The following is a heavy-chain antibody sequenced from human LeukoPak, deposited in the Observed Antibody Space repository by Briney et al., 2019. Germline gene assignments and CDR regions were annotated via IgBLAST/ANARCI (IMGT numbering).Heavy chain of an antibody. V-gene: IGHV3-30*02. CDR2: IRYDGSNE. J-gene: IGHJ4*02. D-gene: IGHD2-2*01. CDR3: ARGRCSSTSCFFDY. Sequence: GGSLRLSCAASGSTFSNFGMHWVRQAPGKGLEWVAFIRYDGSNEYYADSVKGRFTISRDNAKNSLYLQMNSLRAEDTAVYYCARGRCSSTSCFFDYWSQGTLVTVSS. CDR1: GSTFSNFG.